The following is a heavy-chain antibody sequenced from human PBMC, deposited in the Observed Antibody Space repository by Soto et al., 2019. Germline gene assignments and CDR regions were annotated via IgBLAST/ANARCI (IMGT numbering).Heavy chain of an antibody. CDR2: IFSNDEK. D-gene: IGHD3-3*01. V-gene: IGHV2-26*01. CDR1: GFSLSNARMG. Sequence: QVTLKESGPVLVKPTEPLTLTCTVSGFSLSNARMGVSWIRQPPGKALEWLAHIFSNDEKSYSTSLKSRLTISKDTSKSQVVLTMTNMDPVDTATYYCARSLTYYDFWSGYYQDYWGQGTLVTVSS. J-gene: IGHJ4*02. CDR3: ARSLTYYDFWSGYYQDY.